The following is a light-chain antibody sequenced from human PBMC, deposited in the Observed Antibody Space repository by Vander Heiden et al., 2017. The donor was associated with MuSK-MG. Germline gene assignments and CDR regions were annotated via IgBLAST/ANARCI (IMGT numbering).Light chain of an antibody. Sequence: LQMTQSASSLTASLAGRFTITCRASQCIRNDLGWYQQKAGKEPKLLIYAASSLQSGVQSRFSGSGYGTDFTLPISSMQPEDFAPYYCQQEYNSPSTFGQGTKLEIK. CDR2: AAS. CDR1: QCIRND. CDR3: QQEYNSPST. J-gene: IGKJ2*01. V-gene: IGKV1-6*01.